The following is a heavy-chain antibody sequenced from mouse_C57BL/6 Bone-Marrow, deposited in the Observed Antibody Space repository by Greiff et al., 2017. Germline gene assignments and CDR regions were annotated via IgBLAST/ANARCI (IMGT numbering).Heavy chain of an antibody. CDR2: IDPSDSYT. CDR1: GYTFTSYW. D-gene: IGHD1-3*01. CDR3: ARSKDY. J-gene: IGHJ2*01. Sequence: QVQLKQPGAELVMPGASVKLSCKASGYTFTSYWMHWVKQRPGQGLAWIGEIDPSDSYTNYNQKFKGKSTLTVDKSSSTAYMQLSSLTSEDSAVYYCARSKDYWGQGTTLTVSS. V-gene: IGHV1-69*01.